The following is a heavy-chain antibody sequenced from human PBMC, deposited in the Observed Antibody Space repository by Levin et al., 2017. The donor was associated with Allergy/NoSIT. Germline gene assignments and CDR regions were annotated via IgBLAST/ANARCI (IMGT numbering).Heavy chain of an antibody. Sequence: GESLKISCKASGYTFTGYYMHWVRQAPGQGLEWMGWINPNSGGTNYAQKFQGRVTMTRDTSISTAYMELSRLRSDDTAVYYCARSGGGPGSVDYWGQGTLVTVSS. V-gene: IGHV1-2*02. CDR1: GYTFTGYY. J-gene: IGHJ4*02. CDR3: ARSGGGPGSVDY. CDR2: INPNSGGT. D-gene: IGHD2-8*02.